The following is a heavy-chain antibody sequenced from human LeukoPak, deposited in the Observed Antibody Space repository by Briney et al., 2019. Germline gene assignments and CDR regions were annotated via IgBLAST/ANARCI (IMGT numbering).Heavy chain of an antibody. D-gene: IGHD3/OR15-3a*01. CDR3: ARDLRQQLILGWLDP. J-gene: IGHJ5*02. Sequence: GASVKVACKASGYTFTTYYIHWVRQAPGQAPEWMGWINPNGGGTSYARNFQGRVTMTRDTSITTAYMELSSLTFDDTAVYYCARDLRQQLILGWLDPWAREPSSPSP. CDR2: INPNGGGT. V-gene: IGHV1-2*02. CDR1: GYTFTTYY.